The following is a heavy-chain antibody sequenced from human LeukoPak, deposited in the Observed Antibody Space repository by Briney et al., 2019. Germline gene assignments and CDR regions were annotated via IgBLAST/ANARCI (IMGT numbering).Heavy chain of an antibody. CDR1: GYTLTELS. J-gene: IGHJ3*02. V-gene: IGHV1-24*01. CDR3: ARDGSSGWYSGGAFDI. Sequence: ASVKVSCTVSGYTLTELSMHWVRQAPGKGLEWMGGFDPEDGETIYAQKLQGRVTMTTDTSTSTAYMELRSLRSDDTAVYYCARDGSSGWYSGGAFDIWGQGTMVTVSS. CDR2: FDPEDGET. D-gene: IGHD6-19*01.